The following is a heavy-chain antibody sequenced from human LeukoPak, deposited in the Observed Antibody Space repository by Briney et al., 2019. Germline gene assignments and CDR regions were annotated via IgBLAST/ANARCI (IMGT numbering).Heavy chain of an antibody. V-gene: IGHV3-9*01. CDR2: ISYNSGFI. J-gene: IGHJ4*02. D-gene: IGHD3-22*01. CDR3: AKVRGTFTSGFYFDH. Sequence: GGSLRLSCAASGFKFDDYAMHWVRQAPGKGLEWLSIISYNSGFIDYADSVKGRFTITRDNARNSLYLQLNGLRAEDTAFYFCAKVRGTFTSGFYFDHWGQGTLVTVSA. CDR1: GFKFDDYA.